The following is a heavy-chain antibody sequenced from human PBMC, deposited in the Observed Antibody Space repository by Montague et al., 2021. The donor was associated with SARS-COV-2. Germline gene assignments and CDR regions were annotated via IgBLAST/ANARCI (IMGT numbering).Heavy chain of an antibody. CDR1: GGSLNSDYYS. D-gene: IGHD3-10*01. CDR3: ARSEGSGRYWGYYGMDV. Sequence: SETLSLTCTVSGGSLNSDYYSWGWIRQPPGKGLEWIGNVCCSGHTNYNPSLKGRVTISVDTSKTQFSLRLSSVTAADTAVYYCARSEGSGRYWGYYGMDVWGQGTTVTVSS. J-gene: IGHJ6*02. CDR2: VCCSGHT. V-gene: IGHV4-39*07.